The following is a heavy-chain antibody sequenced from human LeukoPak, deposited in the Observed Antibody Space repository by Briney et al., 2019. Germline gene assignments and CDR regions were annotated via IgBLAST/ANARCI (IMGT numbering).Heavy chain of an antibody. Sequence: PSETLSLTCTVSGGSISSYYWSWIRQPPGKGLEWIGYIYYSGSTNYNPSLKSRVTISVDTSKNQFPLKLSYVTAAEKAVYYSASGALLPDAFDIWGQGTMVTVSS. D-gene: IGHD1-26*01. V-gene: IGHV4-59*01. CDR3: ASGALLPDAFDI. CDR1: GGSISSYY. CDR2: IYYSGST. J-gene: IGHJ3*02.